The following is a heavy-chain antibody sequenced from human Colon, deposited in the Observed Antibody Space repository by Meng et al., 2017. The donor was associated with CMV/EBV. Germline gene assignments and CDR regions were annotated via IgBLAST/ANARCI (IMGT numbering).Heavy chain of an antibody. CDR1: GGSVNSGSDY. CDR3: ARETSGWSTGIDY. Sequence: SETLSLTCNVSGGSVNSGSDYWTWIRQPPGKGLEWIGYISYSGNTNYNPSLKSRLTIEMDTSRNQFSLKLTSVSAADTAMYYCARETSGWSTGIDYWGQGTLVTVS. CDR2: ISYSGNT. D-gene: IGHD6-19*01. V-gene: IGHV4-61*01. J-gene: IGHJ4*02.